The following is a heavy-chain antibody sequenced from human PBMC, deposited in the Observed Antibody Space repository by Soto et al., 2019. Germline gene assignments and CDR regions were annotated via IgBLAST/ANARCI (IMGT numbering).Heavy chain of an antibody. CDR2: IYYSGST. CDR1: GGSISSSSYY. CDR3: ASLPNGSGSYRSFDY. J-gene: IGHJ4*02. Sequence: SETLSLTCTVSGGSISSSSYYWGWIRQPPGKGLEWIGSIYYSGSTYYNPSLKSRVTISVDTSKNQFSLKLSSVTAADTAVYYCASLPNGSGSYRSFDYWGQGTLVTSPQ. D-gene: IGHD3-10*01. V-gene: IGHV4-39*01.